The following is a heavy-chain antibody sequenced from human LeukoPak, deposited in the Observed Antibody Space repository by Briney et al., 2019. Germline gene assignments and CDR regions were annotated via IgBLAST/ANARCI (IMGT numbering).Heavy chain of an antibody. Sequence: PSETLSLTCTVSGASISSGSYYWSWIRQPAGKGLEWIGRIYTSGITNYNPSLKSRVTISIDSSKNHFSLKLSSVTAADSAVYYCARHSCSSSATCSAYFQHWGQGTLVTVSS. J-gene: IGHJ1*01. CDR1: GASISSGSYY. V-gene: IGHV4-61*02. D-gene: IGHD2-2*01. CDR2: IYTSGIT. CDR3: ARHSCSSSATCSAYFQH.